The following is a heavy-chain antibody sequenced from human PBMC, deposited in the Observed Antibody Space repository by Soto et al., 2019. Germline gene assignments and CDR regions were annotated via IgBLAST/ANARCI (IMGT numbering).Heavy chain of an antibody. CDR2: LHSTGTT. J-gene: IGHJ6*04. V-gene: IGHV4-39*01. Sequence: PSPRLSIQSTVSSQSFWISSYYLGWFRQSPGKGLEWIGSLHSTGTTDYNPSLKIRVTTFVDTSRNQCSLRADSVTAADTAVFCGGRHNSSRIYGMGVWGKRPTGTVSS. CDR1: SQSFWISSYY. D-gene: IGHD2-15*01. CDR3: GRHNSSRIYGMGV.